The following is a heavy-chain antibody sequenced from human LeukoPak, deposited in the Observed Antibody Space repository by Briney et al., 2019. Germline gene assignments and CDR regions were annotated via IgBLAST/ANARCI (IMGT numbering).Heavy chain of an antibody. CDR1: TDSTNTYY. Sequence: SETLSLTCSVSTDSTNTYYWSWIRQPPGKGLEWIGYIYYSGSTNYNPSLKSRVTISVDTSKNQFSLKLSSVTAADTAVYYCARCWGPFDYWGQGTLVTVSS. CDR2: IYYSGST. D-gene: IGHD3-16*01. V-gene: IGHV4-59*01. CDR3: ARCWGPFDY. J-gene: IGHJ4*02.